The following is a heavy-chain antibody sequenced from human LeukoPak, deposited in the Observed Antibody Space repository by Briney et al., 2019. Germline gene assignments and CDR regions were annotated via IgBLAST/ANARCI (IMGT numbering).Heavy chain of an antibody. CDR1: GFTVSSNY. CDR2: IYSGGDS. V-gene: IGHV3-66*01. D-gene: IGHD3-10*01. J-gene: IGHJ4*02. CDR3: TREGIWLGERDY. Sequence: GGSLRLSCEASGFTVSSNYMSWVRQAPGKGLEWVSAIYSGGDSYYADSGKGRIAISRDDSKNRLYLQLNSLRCEETGVYYCTREGIWLGERDYWGQGTLVTVSS.